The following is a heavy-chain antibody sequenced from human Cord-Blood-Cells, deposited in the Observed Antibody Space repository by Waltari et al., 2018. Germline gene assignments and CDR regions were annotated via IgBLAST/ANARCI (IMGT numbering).Heavy chain of an antibody. Sequence: QVQLQQWGAGLLKPSETLSLTCAVYGGSFSGYYWSWIRQPPGKGLEWIGEINHSGSTNYNPSLSSRVTISLYTAKNQFSLKLSSVTASDTAVYYCARGASSGYYYYYYYGMDVWGQGTTVTVSS. J-gene: IGHJ6*02. CDR1: GGSFSGYY. CDR2: INHSGST. D-gene: IGHD3-22*01. CDR3: ARGASSGYYYYYYYGMDV. V-gene: IGHV4-34*01.